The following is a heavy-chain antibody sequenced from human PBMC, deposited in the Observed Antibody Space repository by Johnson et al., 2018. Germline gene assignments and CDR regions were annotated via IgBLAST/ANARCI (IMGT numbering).Heavy chain of an antibody. CDR1: RFTFDDFV. Sequence: EVQLVQSGGGLVQPGRSLRLSCAASRFTFDDFVMHWVRQPPGKGLEWVSGISWNSGRVAYAEHVKGRFTISRDNAKKSLYLQMNSLTPEDTAVYYCAKDPSHSSYFYYMDVWGQGTTVTVSS. V-gene: IGHV3-9*01. J-gene: IGHJ6*03. CDR3: AKDPSHSSYFYYMDV. CDR2: ISWNSGRV.